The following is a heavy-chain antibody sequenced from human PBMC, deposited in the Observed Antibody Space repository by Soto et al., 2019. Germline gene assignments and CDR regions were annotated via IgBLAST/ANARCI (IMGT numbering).Heavy chain of an antibody. CDR3: ARASSGDYVDAFDI. D-gene: IGHD4-17*01. J-gene: IGHJ3*02. CDR1: GGTFSSYT. Sequence: QVQMVQSGAEVKKPGSSVKVSCKASGGTFSSYTISWVRQAPGQGLEWMGRIIPILGIANYAQKFQGRVTIIADKSTSTAYMELSSLRSEDTAVHYCARASSGDYVDAFDIWGQGTMVTVSS. V-gene: IGHV1-69*02. CDR2: IIPILGIA.